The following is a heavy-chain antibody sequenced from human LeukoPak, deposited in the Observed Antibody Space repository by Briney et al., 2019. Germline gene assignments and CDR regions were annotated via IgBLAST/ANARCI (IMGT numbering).Heavy chain of an antibody. V-gene: IGHV1-2*02. CDR2: INPNSGGT. CDR1: GYTFTGYY. CDR3: ASQISTNYYCGMDV. J-gene: IGHJ6*02. Sequence: ASVKVSCKASGYTFTGYYMHWVRQAPGQGLEWMGWINPNSGGTNYAQKFQGRVTMTRDTSISTAYMELSRLRSDDTAVYYCASQISTNYYCGMDVWGQGTTVTVSS.